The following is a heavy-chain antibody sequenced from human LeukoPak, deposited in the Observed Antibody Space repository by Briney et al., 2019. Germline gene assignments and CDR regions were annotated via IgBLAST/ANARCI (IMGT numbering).Heavy chain of an antibody. CDR1: GDSVSSNSAA. CDR2: TYYRSKWYN. V-gene: IGHV6-1*01. CDR3: ARGIRGEKIKRWLPIHYYYYYYMDV. D-gene: IGHD5-24*01. J-gene: IGHJ6*03. Sequence: SQTLSLTCAISGDSVSSNSAAWNWIRQSPSRGLEWLGRTYYRSKWYNDYAVSVKSRITINPDTSKNQFSLQLNSVTPEDTAVYYCARGIRGEKIKRWLPIHYYYYYYMDVWGKGTTVTVSS.